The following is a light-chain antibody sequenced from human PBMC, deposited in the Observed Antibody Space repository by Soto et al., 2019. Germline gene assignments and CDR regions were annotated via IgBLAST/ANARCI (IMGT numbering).Light chain of an antibody. CDR1: QSISRL. V-gene: IGKV1-5*03. J-gene: IGKJ1*01. Sequence: DIQMTQAPSTLSASVGDRFSITGLASQSISRLLAWYQQKPGQAPKLLIYKASTLKSGVPSRFSGSGSGTEFTLTISSLQPDDFATYYCQHYNSYSEAFGQGTKVDIK. CDR2: KAS. CDR3: QHYNSYSEA.